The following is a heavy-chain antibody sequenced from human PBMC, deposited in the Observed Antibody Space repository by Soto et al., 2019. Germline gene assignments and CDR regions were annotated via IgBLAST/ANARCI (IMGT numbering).Heavy chain of an antibody. CDR3: AKEREAARTYYYYGMDV. D-gene: IGHD6-6*01. J-gene: IGHJ6*02. CDR2: ISGSGGST. V-gene: IGHV3-23*01. Sequence: EVQLLESGGGLVQPGGSLRLSCAASGFTFSSYAMSWVRQAPGKGLEWVSAISGSGGSTYYADSVKGRFTISRDNSKNTLYLQMNSLRAEDTAVYYCAKEREAARTYYYYGMDVWGQGTTVTVSS. CDR1: GFTFSSYA.